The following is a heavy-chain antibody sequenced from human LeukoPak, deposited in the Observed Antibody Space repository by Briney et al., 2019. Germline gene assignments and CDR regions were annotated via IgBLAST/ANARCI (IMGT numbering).Heavy chain of an antibody. CDR3: ARLVPAYGNWFAP. Sequence: SQTLSLTCTVSGGSISSGGYNWIWIRQHPGKGLEWIGYIYYSGSTYYNPSLKSRITISVDTSKNQFSLKLCSVTAADTAVYYCARLVPAYGNWFAPWGQGTLVTVSS. CDR2: IYYSGST. D-gene: IGHD2-2*01. V-gene: IGHV4-31*03. J-gene: IGHJ5*02. CDR1: GGSISSGGYN.